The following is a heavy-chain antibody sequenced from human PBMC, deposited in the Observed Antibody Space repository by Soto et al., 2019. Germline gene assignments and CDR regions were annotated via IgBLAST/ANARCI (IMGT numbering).Heavy chain of an antibody. D-gene: IGHD3-9*01. CDR1: GGSISTTIYY. CDR2: ISYSGST. J-gene: IGHJ5*02. V-gene: IGHV4-39*01. Sequence: SETLSLTCTVSGGSISTTIYYWGWIRQPPGKGLEWVGSISYSGSTYYNPSLKSRVTISVDTSKNQFSLKLSSVTAADTALYYCARPRYFDWLAQEYNWFDPWGQGTLVT. CDR3: ARPRYFDWLAQEYNWFDP.